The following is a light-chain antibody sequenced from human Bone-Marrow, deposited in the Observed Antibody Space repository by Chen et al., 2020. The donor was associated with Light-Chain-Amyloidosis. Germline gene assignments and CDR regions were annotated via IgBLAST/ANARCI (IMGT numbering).Light chain of an antibody. CDR3: SSDTINNTLV. CDR2: EVT. Sequence: QSALTQPASVSGSPRQSLTISCTRTSSYVGGDNHVSWYKHHPDKAHKLMIYEVTNRPSWYPDRFSGSKSDNTASLTISGLQTEDEADYFCSSDTINNTLVFGSGTRVTV. CDR1: SSYVGGDNH. V-gene: IGLV2-14*01. J-gene: IGLJ1*01.